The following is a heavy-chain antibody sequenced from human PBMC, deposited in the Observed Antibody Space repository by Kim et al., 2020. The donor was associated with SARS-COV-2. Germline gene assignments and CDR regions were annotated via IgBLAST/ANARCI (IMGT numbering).Heavy chain of an antibody. CDR3: AREEGVPAANGGFDY. D-gene: IGHD2-2*01. J-gene: IGHJ4*02. V-gene: IGHV3-53*01. Sequence: DSAKGRFTSSGAKSKNTLYLQLNSLRAEDTAVYYCAREEGVPAANGGFDYWGQGTLVPVSS.